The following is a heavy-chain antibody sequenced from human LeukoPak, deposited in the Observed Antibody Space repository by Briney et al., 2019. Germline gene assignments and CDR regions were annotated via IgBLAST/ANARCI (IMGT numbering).Heavy chain of an antibody. CDR1: GGSFSGYY. Sequence: SETLSLTCAVYGGSFSGYYWSWIRQPPGKGLEWIGEINHSGSTNYNPSLKSRVTISVDTSKNQFSLKLSSVTAADTAVYYCARDVIGYCSGGSCYPQYMDVWGKGTTVTVSS. V-gene: IGHV4-34*01. CDR3: ARDVIGYCSGGSCYPQYMDV. D-gene: IGHD2-15*01. J-gene: IGHJ6*03. CDR2: INHSGST.